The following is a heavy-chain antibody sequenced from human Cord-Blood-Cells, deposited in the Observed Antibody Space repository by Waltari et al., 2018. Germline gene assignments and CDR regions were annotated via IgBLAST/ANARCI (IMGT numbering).Heavy chain of an antibody. CDR1: GGPTSRGGYY. J-gene: IGHJ4*02. D-gene: IGHD4-17*01. V-gene: IGHV4-31*03. Sequence: QLQLQESGPGLVQPSQTLPLTCTVSGGPTSRGGYYCTWTLQPPGKGLEWIGYIYYSGSTYYNPSLKSRVTISVDTSKNQFSLKLSSVTAADTAVYYCARAPDYGDYLGSAIDYWGQGTLVTVSS. CDR3: ARAPDYGDYLGSAIDY. CDR2: IYYSGST.